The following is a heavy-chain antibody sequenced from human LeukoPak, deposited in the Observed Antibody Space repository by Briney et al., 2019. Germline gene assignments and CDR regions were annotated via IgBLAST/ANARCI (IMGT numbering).Heavy chain of an antibody. CDR2: INPNGGGT. Sequence: ASVKVSCKASGYTFTGYYMHWVRQAPGQGLEWMGWINPNGGGTNYAQKFQGRVTMTRDTSISTAYMELSRLRSDDTAVYYCARGFNSGSYLDYYYYMDVWGKGTTVTVSS. CDR1: GYTFTGYY. D-gene: IGHD1-26*01. J-gene: IGHJ6*03. V-gene: IGHV1-2*02. CDR3: ARGFNSGSYLDYYYYMDV.